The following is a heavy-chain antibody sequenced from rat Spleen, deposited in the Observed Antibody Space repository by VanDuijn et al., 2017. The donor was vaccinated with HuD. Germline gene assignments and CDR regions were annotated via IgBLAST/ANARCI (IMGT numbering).Heavy chain of an antibody. CDR2: MRFNGDP. D-gene: IGHD4-3*01. J-gene: IGHJ2*01. CDR1: WFSLTSYV. CDR3: ARYNSGFDY. V-gene: IGHV2-63*01. Sequence: QVQLKESGPGLVQPSQTLSLPCTVPWFSLTSYVVSWVRQPPGKGLEWMGRMRFNGDPSYNSALRSRLSISRDTSKNQVFLEMNSLQADDTGTYYCARYNSGFDYWGQGVMVTVSS.